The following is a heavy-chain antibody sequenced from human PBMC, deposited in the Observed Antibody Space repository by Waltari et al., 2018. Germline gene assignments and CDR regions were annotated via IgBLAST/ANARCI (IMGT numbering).Heavy chain of an antibody. CDR2: IKQDGSEK. J-gene: IGHJ4*02. CDR1: GFTFRRYW. V-gene: IGHV3-7*01. CDR3: ARGAAVAGRFGFDY. Sequence: EVQLVESGGGLVQPGGSLRLSCAASGFTFRRYWMSWFRQAPGKGLEGVANIKQDGSEKYYVDSVKGRFTISRDNAKNSLYLQMNSLRAEDTAVYYCARGAAVAGRFGFDYWGQGTLVTVSS. D-gene: IGHD6-19*01.